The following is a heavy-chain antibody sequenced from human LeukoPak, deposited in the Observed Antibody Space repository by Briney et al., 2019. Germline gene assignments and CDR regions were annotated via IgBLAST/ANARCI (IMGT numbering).Heavy chain of an antibody. J-gene: IGHJ3*02. D-gene: IGHD2-15*01. CDR1: GGSISSGDYY. CDR3: ARGDIVVVPDAFDI. Sequence: PSQTLSLTCTVSGGSISSGDYYWSWIRQPPGKGLEWIGYIYYSGSTYYNPSLKSRVTISVDTSKNQFSLKLSSVTAADTAVYYCARGDIVVVPDAFDIWGQGTMVTVSS. CDR2: IYYSGST. V-gene: IGHV4-30-4*08.